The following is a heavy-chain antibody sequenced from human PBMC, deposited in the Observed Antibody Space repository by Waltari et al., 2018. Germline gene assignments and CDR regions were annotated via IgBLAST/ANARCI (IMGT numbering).Heavy chain of an antibody. V-gene: IGHV3-23*01. CDR1: GFTFSSYA. CDR2: ISGSGGST. D-gene: IGHD6-19*01. CDR3: AKDGIAVAGTLDY. Sequence: EVQLLESGGGLVQPGGSLRLSCAASGFTFSSYAMSWVRQAPGKGLEWVSAISGSGGSTYSADSVKGRFTIARDNSKNTLYLQMNSLRAEDTAVYYCAKDGIAVAGTLDYWGQGTLVTVSS. J-gene: IGHJ4*02.